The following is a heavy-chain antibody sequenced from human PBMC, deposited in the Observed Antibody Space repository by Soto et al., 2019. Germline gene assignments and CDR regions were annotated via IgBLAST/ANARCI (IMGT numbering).Heavy chain of an antibody. CDR2: ISGSGGST. V-gene: IGHV3-23*01. D-gene: IGHD3-10*01. Sequence: EVQLLESGGGLVQPGGSLRLSCAASGFTFSSYAMSWVRQAPGKGLEWVSAISGSGGSTYYADSVKGRFTISRDNSKNTLYLQMNSLRAEDTAVYYCAKLGAGLLWFGELSGAFDIWGQGTMVTVSS. CDR1: GFTFSSYA. J-gene: IGHJ3*02. CDR3: AKLGAGLLWFGELSGAFDI.